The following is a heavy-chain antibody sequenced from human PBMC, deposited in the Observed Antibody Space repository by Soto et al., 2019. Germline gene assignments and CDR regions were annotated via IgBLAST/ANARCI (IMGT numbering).Heavy chain of an antibody. CDR1: GGSISTYY. J-gene: IGHJ3*02. CDR3: ARGGRDGFDI. Sequence: QVQLQESGPGLVKPSETLSLTCTVSGGSISTYYWNWIRQSAGKGLEWIGRVYISGSTNYHPSLKSRVAMSVDTSNNQFSLKLTSVTAADTAVYYCARGGRDGFDIWGQGTMVTVSS. CDR2: VYISGST. V-gene: IGHV4-4*07.